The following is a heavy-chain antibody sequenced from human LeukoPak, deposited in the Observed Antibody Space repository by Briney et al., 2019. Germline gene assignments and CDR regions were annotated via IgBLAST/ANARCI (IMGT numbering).Heavy chain of an antibody. CDR3: ARTRYSGYDLPFDY. Sequence: PETLSLTCTVSGGSISSYYWSWIRQPPGKGLEWIGYIYYSGSTNYNPSLKSRVTISVDTSKNQFSLKLSSVTAADTAVYYCARTRYSGYDLPFDYWGQGTLVTVSS. V-gene: IGHV4-59*01. D-gene: IGHD5-12*01. J-gene: IGHJ4*02. CDR1: GGSISSYY. CDR2: IYYSGST.